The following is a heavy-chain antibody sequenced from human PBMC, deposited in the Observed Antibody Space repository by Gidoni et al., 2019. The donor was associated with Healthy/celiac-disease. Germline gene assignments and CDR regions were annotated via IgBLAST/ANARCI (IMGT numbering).Heavy chain of an antibody. CDR2: IYHSGST. J-gene: IGHJ3*02. Sequence: QVQLQSSGPGLVEPSGTLSLTCAVSVGSLSSRNQWSWVRQPPGKGLEWIGEIYHSGSTNYTPSLKSRVTISVDKSKNQFSLKLSSVTAADTAVYYCARELWTGIAAPHDAFDIWGQGTMVTVSS. CDR1: VGSLSSRNQ. V-gene: IGHV4-4*02. D-gene: IGHD6-13*01. CDR3: ARELWTGIAAPHDAFDI.